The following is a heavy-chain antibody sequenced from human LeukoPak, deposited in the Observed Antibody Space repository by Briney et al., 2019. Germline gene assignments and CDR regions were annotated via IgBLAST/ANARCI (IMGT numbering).Heavy chain of an antibody. CDR2: IISSSYI. V-gene: IGHV3-21*04. Sequence: RGSLRLSCAASGFTFSSYSMNWVRQAPGKGLEWVSSIISSSYIYYADSVKGRLTISRDNAKNALYLQMNSLRAEDTAVYYCARDFRLDSRVIDYWGQGTLVTVSS. CDR1: GFTFSSYS. J-gene: IGHJ4*02. CDR3: ARDFRLDSRVIDY. D-gene: IGHD3-22*01.